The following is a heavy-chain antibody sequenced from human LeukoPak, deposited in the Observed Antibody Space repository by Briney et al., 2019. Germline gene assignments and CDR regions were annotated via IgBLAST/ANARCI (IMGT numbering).Heavy chain of an antibody. CDR1: AGSISSYY. V-gene: IGHV4-59*08. CDR2: IYYSWST. J-gene: IGHJ4*02. D-gene: IGHD3-22*01. Sequence: PSETLSLTCTVAAGSISSYYWCWVRQPPGKGLGWIGYIYYSWSTNSNPSLKSPVTVSVDTSKNQFSLRLSSVTAADTAVYYCARHEPYYYDSSDYWGYYFDYWGQGTLVTVSS. CDR3: ARHEPYYYDSSDYWGYYFDY.